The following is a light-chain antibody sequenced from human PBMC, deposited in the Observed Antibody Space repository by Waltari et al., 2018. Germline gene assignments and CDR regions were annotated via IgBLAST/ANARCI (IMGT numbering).Light chain of an antibody. J-gene: IGKJ2*03. CDR1: QSISLY. V-gene: IGKV1-39*01. CDR2: AAN. Sequence: DIQMTQSPSSLSASVGDRVTITCRASQSISLYLNWYHQKLGKAPKLLIYAANSLQSGGPSRISGSGSGTDFTLNISSLQPEDFGTYYCQQSYKIPHSFGQGTKVDVK. CDR3: QQSYKIPHS.